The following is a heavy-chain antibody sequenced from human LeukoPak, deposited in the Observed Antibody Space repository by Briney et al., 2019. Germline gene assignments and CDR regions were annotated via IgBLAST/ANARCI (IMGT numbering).Heavy chain of an antibody. Sequence: PGRSLRLSCAASGFTFSSYAMHWVRQAPGKGLEWVAVISYDGSNKYYADSVKGRFTISRGNSKNTLYLQMNSLRAEDTAVYYCARGPSGYDSSYYFDYWGQGTLVTVSS. D-gene: IGHD5-12*01. J-gene: IGHJ4*02. CDR1: GFTFSSYA. CDR3: ARGPSGYDSSYYFDY. V-gene: IGHV3-30-3*01. CDR2: ISYDGSNK.